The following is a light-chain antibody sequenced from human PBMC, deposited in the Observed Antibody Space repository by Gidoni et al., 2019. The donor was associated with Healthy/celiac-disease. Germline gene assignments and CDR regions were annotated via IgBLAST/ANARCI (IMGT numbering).Light chain of an antibody. J-gene: IGKJ1*01. CDR1: QSISSY. V-gene: IGKV1-39*01. Sequence: DIQMTQSPSSLSASVGDRVTITCRASQSISSYLNWYQQKPGKAPKLLIYAASSLQSGVPSRFSGSGSGTDFTRTIGSLQPEDFATYYCQQSYSTPWTFXXXTKVEIK. CDR2: AAS. CDR3: QQSYSTPWT.